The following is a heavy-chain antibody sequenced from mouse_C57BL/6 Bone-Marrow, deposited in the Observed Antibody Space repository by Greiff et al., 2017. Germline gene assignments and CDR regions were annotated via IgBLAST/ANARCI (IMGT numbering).Heavy chain of an antibody. CDR1: GFTFSSYG. J-gene: IGHJ1*03. Sequence: DVHLVESGGDLVKPGGSLKLSCAASGFTFSSYGMSLVRQTPDKRLEWVATISSGGSYTYYPDSVKGRFTISRDNAKNTLYLQMSSLKSEDTAMYYCARQGYYYGSDWYFDVWGTGTTVTVSS. CDR3: ARQGYYYGSDWYFDV. CDR2: ISSGGSYT. V-gene: IGHV5-6*01. D-gene: IGHD1-1*01.